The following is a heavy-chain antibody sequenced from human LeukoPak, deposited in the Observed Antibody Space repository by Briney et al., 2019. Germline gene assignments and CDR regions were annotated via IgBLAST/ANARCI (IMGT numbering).Heavy chain of an antibody. D-gene: IGHD2-2*01. Sequence: GGSLRLSCAASGFTFNNYAMTWVRQAPGKRLEWVSTINTGGGTYYADSVKGRFTMSRDNSRNTLFLQMNTLRAEDTAVYFCARDMHEYYFDYWGQGTLVSVSS. CDR1: GFTFNNYA. CDR2: INTGGGT. CDR3: ARDMHEYYFDY. V-gene: IGHV3-23*01. J-gene: IGHJ4*02.